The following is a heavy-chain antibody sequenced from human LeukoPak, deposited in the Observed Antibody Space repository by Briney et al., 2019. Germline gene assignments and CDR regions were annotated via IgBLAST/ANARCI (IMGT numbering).Heavy chain of an antibody. CDR2: IYTSGST. CDR3: ARHDFWSGYCAD. CDR1: GGSISSYY. Sequence: PSQTLSLTCTVSGGSISSYYWSWIRQPPRRGLEWIGYIYTSGSTNYNPSLKSRVTISVDTSKNQFSLKLSSVTAADTAVYYCARHDFWSGYCADWGQGTLVTVSS. V-gene: IGHV4-4*09. D-gene: IGHD3-3*01. J-gene: IGHJ4*02.